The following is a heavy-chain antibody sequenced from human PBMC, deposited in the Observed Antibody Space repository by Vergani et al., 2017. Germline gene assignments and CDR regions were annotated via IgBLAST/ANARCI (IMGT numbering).Heavy chain of an antibody. V-gene: IGHV1-69*01. J-gene: IGHJ6*03. CDR2: IIPVFGTA. CDR1: GGTFSSYA. D-gene: IGHD3-16*01. CDR3: ARTFEGSQYYYYMDV. Sequence: QVQLVQSGAEVKKPGSSVKVSCKASGGTFSSYAISWVRQAPGQGLEGMGGIIPVFGTAKYAQEFQGRVTITADESTSTAYMELSSLRSEDTAVYYCARTFEGSQYYYYMDVWGKGTTVTVSS.